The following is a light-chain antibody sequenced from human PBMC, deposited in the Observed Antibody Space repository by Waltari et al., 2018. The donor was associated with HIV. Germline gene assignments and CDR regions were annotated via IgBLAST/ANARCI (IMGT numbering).Light chain of an antibody. CDR3: SSYTSSATGVL. CDR1: SSDIGGYNF. CDR2: EVT. V-gene: IGLV2-14*01. J-gene: IGLJ2*01. Sequence: PGQSITISCTGTSSDIGGYNFVSWYQQHPGRAPRLMIYEVTSRPSGVSNRFSGSRSGNTASLTISGLQAEDEADYYCSSYTSSATGVLFGGGTTLTVL.